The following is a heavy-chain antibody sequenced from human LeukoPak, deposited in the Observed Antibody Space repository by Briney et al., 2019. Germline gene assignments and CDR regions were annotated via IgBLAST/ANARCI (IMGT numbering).Heavy chain of an antibody. CDR3: ARAGSGSYYDY. V-gene: IGHV1-69*05. D-gene: IGHD1-26*01. CDR2: IIPIFGTA. Sequence: ASVKVSCKASGYTFTSYDINWVRQATGQGLEWMGGIIPIFGTANYAQKFQGRVTITTDESTSTAYMELSSLRSEDTAVYYCARAGSGSYYDYWGQGTLVTVSS. CDR1: GYTFTSYD. J-gene: IGHJ4*02.